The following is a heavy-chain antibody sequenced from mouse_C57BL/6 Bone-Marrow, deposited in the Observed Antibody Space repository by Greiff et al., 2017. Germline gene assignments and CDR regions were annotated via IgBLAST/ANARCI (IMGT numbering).Heavy chain of an antibody. V-gene: IGHV8-12*01. CDR1: GFSLSTSGMG. CDR2: IYWDDDK. J-gene: IGHJ3*01. D-gene: IGHD1-1*01. Sequence: QVQLKESGPGILQSSQTLSLTCSFSGFSLSTSGMGVSWIRQPSGKGLEWLAHIYWDDDKRYNPSLKSRLTISKDTSRNQVFLKITSVDTADTATYYCARSYYYGPWFAYWGQGTLVTVSA. CDR3: ARSYYYGPWFAY.